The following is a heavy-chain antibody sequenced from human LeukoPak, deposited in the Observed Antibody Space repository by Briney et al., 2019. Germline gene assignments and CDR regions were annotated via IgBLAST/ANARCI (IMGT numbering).Heavy chain of an antibody. CDR3: ARVGYYDSSGQGGYYFDY. CDR1: GITFSNYN. Sequence: GGSLRLSCAAPGITFSNYNMNWVRQAPGKGLEWISSITSSSSYTFYADSVKGRFTISRDNAKNSLYLQMNSLRAEDTAVYYCARVGYYDSSGQGGYYFDYWGQGTLVTVSS. V-gene: IGHV3-21*01. D-gene: IGHD3-22*01. J-gene: IGHJ4*02. CDR2: ITSSSSYT.